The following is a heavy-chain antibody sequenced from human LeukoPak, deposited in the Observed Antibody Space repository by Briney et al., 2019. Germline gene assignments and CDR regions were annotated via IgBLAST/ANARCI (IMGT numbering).Heavy chain of an antibody. J-gene: IGHJ4*02. CDR2: IYTSGST. Sequence: SETLSLTCTVSGGSISSGSYYWSWIRQPAGKGLEWIGRIYTSGSTNYNPSLKSRVTISVDTSKNQFSLKLSSVTAADTAVYYCARYIFVGATHFDYWGQGTLVNVSS. CDR3: ARYIFVGATHFDY. D-gene: IGHD1-26*01. V-gene: IGHV4-61*02. CDR1: GGSISSGSYY.